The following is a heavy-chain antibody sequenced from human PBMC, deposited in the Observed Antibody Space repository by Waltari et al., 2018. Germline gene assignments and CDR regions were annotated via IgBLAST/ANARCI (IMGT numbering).Heavy chain of an antibody. J-gene: IGHJ4*02. CDR2: IWYDGSNK. CDR1: GFTFSSYG. V-gene: IGHV3-33*08. CDR3: ARDETAAAGIPLDY. D-gene: IGHD6-13*01. Sequence: VQLVESGGGLVQPGGSLRLSCAASGFTFSSYGMHWVRQAPGKGLEWVAVIWYDGSNKYYADSVKGRFTISRDNSKNTLYLQMNSLRAEDTAVYYCARDETAAAGIPLDYWGQGTLVTVSS.